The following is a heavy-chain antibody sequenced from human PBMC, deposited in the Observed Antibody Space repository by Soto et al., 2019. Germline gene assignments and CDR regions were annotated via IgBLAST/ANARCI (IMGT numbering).Heavy chain of an antibody. D-gene: IGHD5-12*01. Sequence: QVQLVQSGAEVKKPGSSVKVSCKASGGTFSSYAISWVRQAPGQGLEWMGGIIPIFGTANYAQKFQGRVTITADESTSTAYMELSSLRSEDTAVYYCARGRRGYSGYDYVYYYYYGMDVWGQGTTVTVSS. V-gene: IGHV1-69*01. CDR1: GGTFSSYA. CDR3: ARGRRGYSGYDYVYYYYYGMDV. J-gene: IGHJ6*02. CDR2: IIPIFGTA.